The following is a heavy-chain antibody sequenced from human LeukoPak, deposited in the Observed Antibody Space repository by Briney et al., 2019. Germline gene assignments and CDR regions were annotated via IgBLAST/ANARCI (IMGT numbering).Heavy chain of an antibody. CDR2: INPNSGGT. V-gene: IGHV1-2*02. D-gene: IGHD6-13*01. Sequence: ASVKVSCKASGYTFTGYYMHWVRQAPGQGLEWMGWINPNSGGTNYAQKFQGRVTMTRDTSISTAYMELSRLRPDDTAVYYCARDVAAAGPTFDYWGQGTLVTVSS. CDR3: ARDVAAAGPTFDY. J-gene: IGHJ4*02. CDR1: GYTFTGYY.